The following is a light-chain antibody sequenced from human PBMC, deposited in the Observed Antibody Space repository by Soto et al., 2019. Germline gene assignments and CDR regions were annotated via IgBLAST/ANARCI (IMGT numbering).Light chain of an antibody. V-gene: IGLV2-14*01. CDR1: SSDVGGYNS. Sequence: QSALTQPASVSGSPGQPITISCTGTSSDVGGYNSVSWYQQHPGKAPKLMIYNVSNRPSGVSNRFSGSKSGNTASLTISGLQAEDEADYYCSSYTSSSTYVFGTGTKLTVL. J-gene: IGLJ1*01. CDR2: NVS. CDR3: SSYTSSSTYV.